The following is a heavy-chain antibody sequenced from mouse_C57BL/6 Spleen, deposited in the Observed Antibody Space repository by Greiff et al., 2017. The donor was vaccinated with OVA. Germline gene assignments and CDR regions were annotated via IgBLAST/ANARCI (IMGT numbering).Heavy chain of an antibody. Sequence: VMLVESGPELVKPGASVKISCKASGYTFTDYYINWVKQRPGQGLEWIGWIFPGSGSTYYNEKFKGKATLTVDKSSSTAYMLLSSLTSEDSAVYFCARSVYGNSFDYWGQGTTLTVSS. V-gene: IGHV1-75*01. CDR2: IFPGSGST. D-gene: IGHD2-1*01. CDR1: GYTFTDYY. CDR3: ARSVYGNSFDY. J-gene: IGHJ2*01.